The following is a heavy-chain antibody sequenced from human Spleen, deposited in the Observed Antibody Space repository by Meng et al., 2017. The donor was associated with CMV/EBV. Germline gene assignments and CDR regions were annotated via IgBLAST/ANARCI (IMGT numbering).Heavy chain of an antibody. CDR2: VKTKTDGGTT. CDR1: GFTFSDAW. D-gene: IGHD1-1*01. V-gene: IGHV3-15*01. CDR3: AAGTGRTDFDY. Sequence: LSLTCVVSGFTFSDAWMSWVRQAPGKGLEWVGRVKTKTDGGTTDYAAPVKGRFIISRDDSKNTVSLQMNSLKSDDTAVYYCAAGTGRTDFDYWGRGTLVTVSS. J-gene: IGHJ4*02.